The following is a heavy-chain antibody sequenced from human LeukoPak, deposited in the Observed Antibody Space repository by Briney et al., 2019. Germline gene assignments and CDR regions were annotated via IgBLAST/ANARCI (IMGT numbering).Heavy chain of an antibody. V-gene: IGHV4-38-2*01. D-gene: IGHD2-21*01. J-gene: IGHJ4*02. CDR2: IYHSGST. Sequence: SETLSLTCAVSGYSISSGYYWGWIWQPPGKGLEWIGSIYHSGSTYYNPSLKSRVTISVDTSKNQFSLKLSSVTAADTAVYYCARFYRGGSYSDYWGQGTLVTVSS. CDR1: GYSISSGYY. CDR3: ARFYRGGSYSDY.